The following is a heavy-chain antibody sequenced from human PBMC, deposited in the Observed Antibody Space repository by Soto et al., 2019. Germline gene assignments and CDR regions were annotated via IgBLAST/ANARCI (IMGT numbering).Heavy chain of an antibody. CDR1: GGSISSSSYY. Sequence: SETLSLTCTVSGGSISSSSYYWGWIRQPPGKGLEWIGSIYYSGSTYYNPSLKSRVTISVDTSKNQFSLKLSSVTAADTAVYYCARHVGIAAAPYYFDYWGQGTLVTVSS. V-gene: IGHV4-39*01. CDR3: ARHVGIAAAPYYFDY. D-gene: IGHD6-13*01. CDR2: IYYSGST. J-gene: IGHJ4*02.